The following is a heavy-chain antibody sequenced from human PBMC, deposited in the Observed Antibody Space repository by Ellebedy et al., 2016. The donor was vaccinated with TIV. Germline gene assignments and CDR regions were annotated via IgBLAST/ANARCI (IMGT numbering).Heavy chain of an antibody. Sequence: GESLKISXAASGFTFSSYSMNWVRQAPGKGLEWVSYISSSRNIMYYADSVEGRFTISRDDAKNSLYLQMNSLRAEDTAVYYCARDMAGSYYYWGQGTLVTVSS. J-gene: IGHJ4*02. D-gene: IGHD1-26*01. V-gene: IGHV3-48*04. CDR3: ARDMAGSYYY. CDR2: ISSSRNIM. CDR1: GFTFSSYS.